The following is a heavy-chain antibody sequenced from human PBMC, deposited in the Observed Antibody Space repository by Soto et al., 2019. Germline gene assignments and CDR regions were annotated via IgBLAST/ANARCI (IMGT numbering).Heavy chain of an antibody. V-gene: IGHV3-48*03. CDR2: ISSSGSTI. Sequence: PWGSLRLSCAASGFTFSSYEMNWFRQSPGKGLEWVSYISSSGSTIYYADSVKGRFTISRDNAKNSLYLQMNSLRAEDTAVYYCARDFGYSSSLNWFDPWGQGTLVTVSS. J-gene: IGHJ5*02. CDR1: GFTFSSYE. CDR3: ARDFGYSSSLNWFDP. D-gene: IGHD6-13*01.